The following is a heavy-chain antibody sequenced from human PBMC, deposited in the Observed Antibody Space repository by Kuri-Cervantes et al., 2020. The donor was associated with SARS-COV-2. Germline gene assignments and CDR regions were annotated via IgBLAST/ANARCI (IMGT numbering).Heavy chain of an antibody. CDR2: IYHSGST. D-gene: IGHD4-11*01. Sequence: SETLSLTCTVSGYSISSGYYWGWIRQPPGKGLEWIGSIYHSGSTYYNPSLKSRVTISVDTSKNQFSLKLSSVTAADTAVYYCARTYDTVTGDASDIWGQGTMVTVSS. CDR1: GYSISSGYY. J-gene: IGHJ3*02. CDR3: ARTYDTVTGDASDI. V-gene: IGHV4-38-2*02.